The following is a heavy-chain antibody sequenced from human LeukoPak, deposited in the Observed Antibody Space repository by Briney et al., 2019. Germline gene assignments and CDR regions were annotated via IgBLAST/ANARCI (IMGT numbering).Heavy chain of an antibody. Sequence: SQTLSLTCTVSGGSISSGNYYWSWIRQPAGKGLEWIGRIYTSGSTNYNPSLKSRVTISVDTSKNQFSLKLSSVTAADTAVYYCTRGAGWLIDYWGQGILVTVSS. CDR2: IYTSGST. J-gene: IGHJ4*02. D-gene: IGHD3-16*01. CDR3: TRGAGWLIDY. CDR1: GGSISSGNYY. V-gene: IGHV4-61*02.